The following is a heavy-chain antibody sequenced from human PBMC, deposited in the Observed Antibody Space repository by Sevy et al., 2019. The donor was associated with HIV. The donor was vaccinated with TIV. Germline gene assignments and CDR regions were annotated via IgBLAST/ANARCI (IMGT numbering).Heavy chain of an antibody. CDR3: ARDLTAPYYYYGMDV. Sequence: GGSLRLSCAASGFTFSSFYMSWVRQAPGKGLEWVAIIKQDGSEKYYVDSVKGRFTISRDNARNSVYLQMNSLRAEDTGVYYCARDLTAPYYYYGMDVWGQGTMVTVSS. J-gene: IGHJ6*02. CDR2: IKQDGSEK. CDR1: GFTFSSFY. D-gene: IGHD1-20*01. V-gene: IGHV3-7*01.